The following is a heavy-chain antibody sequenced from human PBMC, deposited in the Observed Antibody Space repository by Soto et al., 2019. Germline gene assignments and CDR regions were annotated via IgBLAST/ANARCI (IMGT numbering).Heavy chain of an antibody. J-gene: IGHJ6*04. CDR2: ISSSGSSR. Sequence: QVQLVESGGGLVKPGGSLRLSCAASGLTFSDCYMNWIRQAPGKGLEWVSYISSSGSSRNYAGSVKGRFTISRDNAKNSLYLQMNSLRAEDTAMYYCARVRLGEWGYAMDVWGNWTTVTVSS. CDR3: ARVRLGEWGYAMDV. D-gene: IGHD3-10*01. V-gene: IGHV3-11*01. CDR1: GLTFSDCY.